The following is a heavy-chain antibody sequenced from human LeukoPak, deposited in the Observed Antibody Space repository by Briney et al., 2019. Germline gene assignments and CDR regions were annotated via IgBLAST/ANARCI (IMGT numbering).Heavy chain of an antibody. D-gene: IGHD2-15*01. J-gene: IGHJ6*02. CDR1: GLTFSIHS. CDR2: ISSGRTE. CDR3: AKDLNSFIVVVTIYGMDV. Sequence: GGSLRLSCAASGLTFSIHSLNWVRQAPGKGLEWVSYISSGRTEFYADSVKGRFSISRDNAENSLYLQMNSLRGDDTAVYYCAKDLNSFIVVVTIYGMDVWGQGTTVIVSS. V-gene: IGHV3-48*01.